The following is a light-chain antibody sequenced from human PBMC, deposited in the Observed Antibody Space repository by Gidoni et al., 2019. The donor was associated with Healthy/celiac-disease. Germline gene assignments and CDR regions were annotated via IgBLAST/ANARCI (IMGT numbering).Light chain of an antibody. V-gene: IGLV1-40*01. Sequence: QSVLTQPPSVSRAPRQRVTISCTGSSSNIGAGYDVHWYQQLPGPAHKLLIYGNINRPSGVPDRFSGSKSGTSASLAITGLQAEDEADYYCQSYDSSLSAFYVFGTGTKVTVL. CDR1: SSNIGAGYD. CDR3: QSYDSSLSAFYV. J-gene: IGLJ1*01. CDR2: GNI.